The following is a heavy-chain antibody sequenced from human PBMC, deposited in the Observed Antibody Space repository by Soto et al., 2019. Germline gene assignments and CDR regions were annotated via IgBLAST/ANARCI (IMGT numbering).Heavy chain of an antibody. CDR2: IWFDGTNQ. J-gene: IGHJ3*02. CDR1: GFTFSSHG. V-gene: IGHV3-33*01. D-gene: IGHD3-10*01. CDR3: GRDRLTGHDALDI. Sequence: GGSLRLSCAASGFTFSSHGMHWVRQAPGKGLQWVAVIWFDGTNQYYEDSVKGRFTISRDNSRNILYLQMNTLRLEDTAVYYCGRDRLTGHDALDIWGQGAMVTVSS.